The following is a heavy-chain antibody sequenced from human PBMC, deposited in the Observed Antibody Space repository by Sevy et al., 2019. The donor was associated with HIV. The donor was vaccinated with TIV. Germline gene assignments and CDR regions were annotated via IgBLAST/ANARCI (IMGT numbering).Heavy chain of an antibody. Sequence: SETLSLTCAVYGGSFSGYYWSWIRQPPGKGLEWIGEINHSGSTNYNPSLKSRVTISVDTSKNQFSLKLGSVTAADTAVYYCARWIRLPAYYDFWSGYYSRENYFDYWGQGTLVTVSS. D-gene: IGHD3-3*01. J-gene: IGHJ4*02. CDR3: ARWIRLPAYYDFWSGYYSRENYFDY. V-gene: IGHV4-34*01. CDR2: INHSGST. CDR1: GGSFSGYY.